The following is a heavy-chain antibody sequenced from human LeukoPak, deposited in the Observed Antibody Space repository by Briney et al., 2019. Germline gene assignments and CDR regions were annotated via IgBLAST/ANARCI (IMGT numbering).Heavy chain of an antibody. CDR1: GFTFSNAW. V-gene: IGHV3-20*04. CDR3: ARDGITEYYYDSSGYPAGYYYYMDV. J-gene: IGHJ6*03. D-gene: IGHD3-22*01. CDR2: INWNGGST. Sequence: GGSLRLSCAASGFTFSNAWMSWVRQAPGKGLEWVSGINWNGGSTVYADSVKGRFTISRDNAKNSLYLQMNSLRAEDTALYYCARDGITEYYYDSSGYPAGYYYYMDVWGKGTTVTVSS.